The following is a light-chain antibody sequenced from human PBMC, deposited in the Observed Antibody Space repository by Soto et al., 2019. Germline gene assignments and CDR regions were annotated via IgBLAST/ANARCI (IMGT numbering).Light chain of an antibody. CDR2: DAS. CDR1: QTVIRY. CDR3: QQYKNWWT. Sequence: EIVLTQSPATLSLSPGERATLSCRASQTVIRYLAWYQQNRGQAPRLLIYDASYRATGIPDRFSGSGSGTEFTLTISSLQSEDFAVYYCQQYKNWWTFGQGTKVDIK. J-gene: IGKJ1*01. V-gene: IGKV3-11*01.